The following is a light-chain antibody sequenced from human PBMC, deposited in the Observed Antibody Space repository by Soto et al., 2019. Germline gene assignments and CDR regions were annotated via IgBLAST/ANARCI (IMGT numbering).Light chain of an antibody. Sequence: IRMTQSPSSFSASTGDRVTVTGRASQGISNYLAWFQQKPGKVPKRLIYAASSLESGVPSRFSGSGSGTEFTLTISSLQPEDSATYFCLQHNSYPWTFGQGTKVDIK. CDR3: LQHNSYPWT. J-gene: IGKJ1*01. V-gene: IGKV1-17*03. CDR2: AAS. CDR1: QGISNY.